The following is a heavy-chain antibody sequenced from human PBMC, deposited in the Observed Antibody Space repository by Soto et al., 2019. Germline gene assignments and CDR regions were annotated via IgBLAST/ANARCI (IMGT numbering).Heavy chain of an antibody. Sequence: QVQLQESGPGLVRPSETLSLTCTVSGGSVSSRSYYWSWIRQPPGKGLEWIGYISTSGSTNHDPSLKRRVSVSVDTSKNQFSLKLSSVTAADTAVSYCATIGIVGATSVDYWGQGILVTVAS. CDR2: ISTSGST. CDR1: GGSVSSRSYY. D-gene: IGHD1-26*01. J-gene: IGHJ4*02. CDR3: ATIGIVGATSVDY. V-gene: IGHV4-61*01.